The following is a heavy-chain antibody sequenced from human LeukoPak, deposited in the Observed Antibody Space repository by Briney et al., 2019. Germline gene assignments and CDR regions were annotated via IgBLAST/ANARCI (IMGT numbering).Heavy chain of an antibody. CDR3: TRFRGLPFDY. CDR1: GFTFGDYA. J-gene: IGHJ4*02. CDR2: IRSKAYGGTT. D-gene: IGHD4-11*01. V-gene: IGHV3-49*04. Sequence: GGSLRLSCTASGFTFGDYAMSWVRQAPGKGLEWVGFIRSKAYGGTTEYAASVKGRFTISRDDSKSIAYLQMNSLKTEDTAVYYCTRFRGLPFDYGGQGTLVTVSS.